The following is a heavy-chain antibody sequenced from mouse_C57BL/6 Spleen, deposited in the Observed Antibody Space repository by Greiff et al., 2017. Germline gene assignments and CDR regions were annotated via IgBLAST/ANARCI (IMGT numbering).Heavy chain of an antibody. CDR2: IYPGDGDT. Sequence: QVQLQQSGAELVKPGASVKISCKASGYAFSSYWMNWVKQRPGKGLEWIGQIYPGDGDTNYNGKFKGKATLTADKSSSTAYMQRSSLTAEDTAVYFCARTGIYYDTTGDYAKGYWGQGTSVTV. J-gene: IGHJ4*01. D-gene: IGHD2-4*01. V-gene: IGHV1-80*01. CDR1: GYAFSSYW. CDR3: ARTGIYYDTTGDYAKGY.